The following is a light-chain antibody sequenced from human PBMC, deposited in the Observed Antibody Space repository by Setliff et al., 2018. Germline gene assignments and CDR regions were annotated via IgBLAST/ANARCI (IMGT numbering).Light chain of an antibody. CDR1: SSDVGGYNY. V-gene: IGLV2-11*01. Sequence: QSALAQPRSVSGSPGQSVTISCTGTSSDVGGYNYVSWYQQHPGKAPKVMIYDVSKRPSGVPDRFSGSKSGNTASLTISGLQAEDEAEYYCCSYAGSNNPYVFGTGTKVTVL. J-gene: IGLJ1*01. CDR3: CSYAGSNNPYV. CDR2: DVS.